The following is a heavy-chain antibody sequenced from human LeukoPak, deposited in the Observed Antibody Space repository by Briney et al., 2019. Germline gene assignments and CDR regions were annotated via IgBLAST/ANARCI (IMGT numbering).Heavy chain of an antibody. V-gene: IGHV3-30*02. J-gene: IGHJ6*03. D-gene: IGHD4-17*01. CDR2: IRYDGSNK. Sequence: PGGSLRLSCAASGFTFSSYGMHWVRQAPGKGLEWVAFIRYDGSNKYYADSVKGRFTISRDNSKNTLYLQMSSLRAEDTAVYYCAKRSGPYVDYYYYYYMDVWGKGTTVTVSS. CDR3: AKRSGPYVDYYYYYYMDV. CDR1: GFTFSSYG.